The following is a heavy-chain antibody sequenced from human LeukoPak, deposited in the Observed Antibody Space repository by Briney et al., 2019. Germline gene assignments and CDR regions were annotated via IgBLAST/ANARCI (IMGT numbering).Heavy chain of an antibody. Sequence: VASVKVSCKASGGTFSSYAISWVRQAPGQGLEWMGRIIPILGIANYAQKFQGRVTITADKSTSTAYMELSSLRSEDTAVYYCARDSGRDCSSTSCHRVGNWFDPWGQGTLVTVSS. J-gene: IGHJ5*02. CDR3: ARDSGRDCSSTSCHRVGNWFDP. CDR1: GGTFSSYA. V-gene: IGHV1-69*04. CDR2: IIPILGIA. D-gene: IGHD2-2*01.